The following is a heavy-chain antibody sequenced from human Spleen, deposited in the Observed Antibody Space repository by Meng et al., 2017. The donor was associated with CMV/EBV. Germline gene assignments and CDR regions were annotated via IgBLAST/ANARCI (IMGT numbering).Heavy chain of an antibody. Sequence: FTVCDMHWGRQAPRRGLEWVGWIDPNSGDTNFAKKFHGRVTMTTDTSINTAYMGLSSLKSDDTTVYYCARHPAYSYGCPMSPNWFDPWGQGTLVTVSS. CDR2: IDPNSGDT. CDR1: FTVCD. V-gene: IGHV1-2*02. D-gene: IGHD5-18*01. CDR3: ARHPAYSYGCPMSPNWFDP. J-gene: IGHJ5*02.